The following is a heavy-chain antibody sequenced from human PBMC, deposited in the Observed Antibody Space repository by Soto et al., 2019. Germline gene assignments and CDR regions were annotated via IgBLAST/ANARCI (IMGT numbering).Heavy chain of an antibody. CDR2: IVVGSGNT. Sequence: QMQLVQSGPEVKKPGTSVRVSCKASGFTFTSSAMHWVRQARGQRLEWIGWIVVGSGNTNYAQKFQDRVTNTRDMSTSTADVELSSQKTEDTAVYYCAADNATPPSLHGHNWFDPWGQGTPVTVSS. V-gene: IGHV1-58*02. CDR1: GFTFTSSA. CDR3: AADNATPPSLHGHNWFDP. J-gene: IGHJ5*02.